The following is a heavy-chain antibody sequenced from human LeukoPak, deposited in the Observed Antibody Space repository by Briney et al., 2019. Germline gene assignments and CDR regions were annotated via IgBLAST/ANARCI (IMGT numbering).Heavy chain of an antibody. J-gene: IGHJ3*02. CDR3: AKADPSSGYWDDAFDI. CDR2: ISGSGGST. V-gene: IGHV3-23*01. CDR1: GFTFSSYA. Sequence: GGSLRLSCAASGFTFSSYAMSWVRQAPGKGLEWVSAISGSGGSTYYADSVKGRFTISRDNSKNTLYLQMNSLRAEDTAVYYCAKADPSSGYWDDAFDIWGQGTMVTVSS. D-gene: IGHD3-22*01.